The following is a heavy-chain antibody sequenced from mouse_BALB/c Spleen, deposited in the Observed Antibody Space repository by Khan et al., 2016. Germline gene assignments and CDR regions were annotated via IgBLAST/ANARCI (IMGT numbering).Heavy chain of an antibody. CDR3: ARLYGSSLYYYAMDY. J-gene: IGHJ4*01. D-gene: IGHD1-1*01. Sequence: QVQLKESGPGLVAPSQSLSITCTVSGFSLTSYGVHGVSQPPGKGVEWLGVIWAGGSTKYNSALMSRLSISKDNSKSQDFLKMNSLQTDDTAMYYCARLYGSSLYYYAMDYWAQGTSVTVST. CDR1: GFSLTSYG. V-gene: IGHV2-9*02. CDR2: IWAGGST.